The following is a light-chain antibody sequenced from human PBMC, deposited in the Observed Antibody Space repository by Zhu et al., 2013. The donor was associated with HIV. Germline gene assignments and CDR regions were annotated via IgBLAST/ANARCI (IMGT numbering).Light chain of an antibody. CDR2: QDT. CDR3: QAWDSSTVV. J-gene: IGLJ2*01. V-gene: IGLV3-1*01. CDR1: RLGDKY. Sequence: SFDLTQPPSVSVSPGQTASITCSGNRLGDKYVSWYQQKPGQSPVLVIYQDTKWPSGIPERFSGSNAGNTATLTISDTQSMDEADYYCQAWDSSTVVFGGGTKLTVL.